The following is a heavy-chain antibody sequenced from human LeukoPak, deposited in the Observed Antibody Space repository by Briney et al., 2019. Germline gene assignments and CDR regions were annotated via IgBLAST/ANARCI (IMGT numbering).Heavy chain of an antibody. CDR2: INHSGST. CDR1: GGSFSGYY. D-gene: IGHD2-15*01. V-gene: IGHV4-34*01. Sequence: SETLSLTCAVYGGSFSGYYWSWIRQPPGKGLEWIGGINHSGSTNYNPSLKSRVTISVDTSKNQFSLKLSSVTAADTAVYYCASSGQTGTYYYMDVWGKGTTVTVSS. CDR3: ASSGQTGTYYYMDV. J-gene: IGHJ6*03.